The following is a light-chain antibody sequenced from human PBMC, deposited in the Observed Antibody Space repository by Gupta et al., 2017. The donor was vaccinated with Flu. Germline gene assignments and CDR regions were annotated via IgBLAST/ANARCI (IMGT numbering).Light chain of an antibody. V-gene: IGKV3-15*01. J-gene: IGKJ5*01. Sequence: GERATLSCRASQSITTTLAWYQQKPGQAPRLLIYGSSTRATGIPARFSGSGSGTEFTLTISGLQSEDFAVYYCQQYNIWPITFGQGTRLEIK. CDR1: QSITTT. CDR2: GSS. CDR3: QQYNIWPIT.